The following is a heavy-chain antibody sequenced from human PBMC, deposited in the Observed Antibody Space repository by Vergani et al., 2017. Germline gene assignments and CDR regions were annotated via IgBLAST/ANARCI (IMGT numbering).Heavy chain of an antibody. CDR2: IYPADSDN. J-gene: IGHJ4*02. V-gene: IGHV5-51*01. D-gene: IGHD1-1*01. Sequence: EVELVQSGPEMRKPGESLKISCKGSEYSFGNDWIGWVRQMPGKGLEWMGIIYPADSDNRYSPSFQGQVTISADKSISTAFLQWDSLKASDTALYYRARHTTYTDSWGQGTLVTVSS. CDR1: EYSFGNDW. CDR3: ARHTTYTDS.